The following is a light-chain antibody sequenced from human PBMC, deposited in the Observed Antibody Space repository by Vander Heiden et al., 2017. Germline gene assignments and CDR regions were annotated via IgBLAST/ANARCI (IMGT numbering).Light chain of an antibody. CDR1: QSISYW. J-gene: IGKJ1*01. CDR2: KAS. CDR3: QQYNSFWT. V-gene: IGKV1-5*03. Sequence: DIQMTQFPSTLSASVGDRVTITCRASQSISYWLAWYQQKPGKAPKLLIYKASSLESGVPSRFSGSGSGTEFTLTISSLQPDDSANYYCQQYNSFWTFGQGTKVEIK.